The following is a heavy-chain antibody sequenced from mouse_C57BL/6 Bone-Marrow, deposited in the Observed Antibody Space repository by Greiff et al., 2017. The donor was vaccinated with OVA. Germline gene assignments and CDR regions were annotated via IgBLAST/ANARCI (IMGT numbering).Heavy chain of an antibody. J-gene: IGHJ4*01. Sequence: AAEGVDFSRYWMSWVRRAPGKGLEWIGEINPDSSTINYAPSLQDKFIISRDNAKNTLYLQMSKVRSEDTALYYCARPGSRGMDYWGQGTSVTVSS. CDR1: GVDFSRYW. CDR2: INPDSSTI. V-gene: IGHV4-1*01. CDR3: ARPGSRGMDY. D-gene: IGHD1-1*01.